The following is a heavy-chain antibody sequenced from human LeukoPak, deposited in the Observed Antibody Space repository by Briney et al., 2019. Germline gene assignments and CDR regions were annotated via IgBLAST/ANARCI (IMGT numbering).Heavy chain of an antibody. CDR1: GYSFTSYC. CDR3: ARDGRAAAGYSTFDY. J-gene: IGHJ4*02. CDR2: INPNGDTT. Sequence: ASVKVSCKASGYSFTSYCVHWVRQAPRQGPEWMGIINPNGDTTTYAQKFQGRVTMTRDTSTSTVYMELSSLRSEDTAVYYCARDGRAAAGYSTFDYWGQGTQVTVSS. D-gene: IGHD6-13*01. V-gene: IGHV1-46*01.